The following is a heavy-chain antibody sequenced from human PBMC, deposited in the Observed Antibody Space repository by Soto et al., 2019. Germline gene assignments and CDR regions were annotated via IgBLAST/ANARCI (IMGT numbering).Heavy chain of an antibody. V-gene: IGHV4-59*08. CDR3: ARHSYDFWSGYYPRGHYYYYMDV. Sequence: QVQLQESGPGLVKPSETLSLTCTVSGGSISSYYWSWIRQPPGKGLEWIGYIYYSGSTNYNPSLKSRVTISVDTSKDQFSLKLSYVTAADTAVYYCARHSYDFWSGYYPRGHYYYYMDVWGKGTTVTVSS. D-gene: IGHD3-3*01. J-gene: IGHJ6*03. CDR2: IYYSGST. CDR1: GGSISSYY.